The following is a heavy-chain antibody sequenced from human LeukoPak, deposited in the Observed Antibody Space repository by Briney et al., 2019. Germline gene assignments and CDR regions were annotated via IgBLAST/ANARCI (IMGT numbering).Heavy chain of an antibody. CDR1: EFTFSTYW. J-gene: IGHJ4*02. CDR2: IKQDGSEE. D-gene: IGHD3-10*01. CDR3: ARDYWFGESYFDY. V-gene: IGHV3-7*01. Sequence: GGSLRLSCAGSEFTFSTYWMTWVRQAPGKGLEWVANIKQDGSEEYYVDSVKGRFTISRDNAKNSLYLQMNILRAEDTAVYYCARDYWFGESYFDYWGQGTLVTVSS.